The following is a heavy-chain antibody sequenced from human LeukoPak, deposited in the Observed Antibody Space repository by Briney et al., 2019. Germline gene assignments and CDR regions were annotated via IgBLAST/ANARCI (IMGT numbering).Heavy chain of an antibody. CDR2: IIPIFGTA. V-gene: IGHV1-69*06. D-gene: IGHD4-23*01. J-gene: IGHJ4*02. CDR3: ARRAGGYSHPYDY. CDR1: GYTFTSYG. Sequence: SVKVSCKASGYTFTSYGISWVRQAPGQGLEWMGGIIPIFGTANYAQKFQGRVTITADKSTSTAYMELSSLRSEDTAVYYCARRAGGYSHPYDYWGQGTLVTVSS.